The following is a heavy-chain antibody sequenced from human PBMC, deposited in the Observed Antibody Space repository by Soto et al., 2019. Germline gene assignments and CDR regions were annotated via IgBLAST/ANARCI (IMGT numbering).Heavy chain of an antibody. CDR1: GGSISSINW. D-gene: IGHD2-8*01. CDR2: IYHSGTT. J-gene: IGHJ5*02. CDR3: ARSQGVSATHHFDA. Sequence: QVQLQESGPGLVKPSGTLSLTCGVSGGSISSINWWSWVRQSPRKGLEWIGEIYHSGTTNYNPSLESRVTLSVDKSKNQISLKLTSMTAADTAVYFCARSQGVSATHHFDAWGQGTLVTVSS. V-gene: IGHV4-4*02.